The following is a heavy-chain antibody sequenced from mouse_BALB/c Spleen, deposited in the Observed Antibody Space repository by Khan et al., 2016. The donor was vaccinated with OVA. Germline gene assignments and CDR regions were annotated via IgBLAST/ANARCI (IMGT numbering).Heavy chain of an antibody. D-gene: IGHD1-1*01. CDR3: ARDHDNTYGYLDY. CDR1: GFSLTSYG. V-gene: IGHV2-9*02. Sequence: QVQLKQSGPGLVAPSQSLSITCTVSGFSLTSYGVHWVRQPPGKGLEWLGIIWAGGSTNYNSALMSRLSISQDNSKSQVFVKMISLQTDDTAMYYCARDHDNTYGYLDYWGQGTTLTVSS. J-gene: IGHJ2*01. CDR2: IWAGGST.